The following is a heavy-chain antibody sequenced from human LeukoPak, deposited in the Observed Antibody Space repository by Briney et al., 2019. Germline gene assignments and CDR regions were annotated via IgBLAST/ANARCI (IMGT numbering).Heavy chain of an antibody. J-gene: IGHJ4*02. CDR1: GGSFSGYY. CDR3: ARHTGGYSYGYLSTGFDY. D-gene: IGHD5-18*01. V-gene: IGHV4-34*01. Sequence: PSETLSLTCAVYGGSFSGYYWSWIRQPPGKGLEWIGEINHSGSTYYNPSLKSRVTISVDTSKNQFSLKLSSVTAADTAVYYCARHTGGYSYGYLSTGFDYWGQGTLVTVSS. CDR2: INHSGST.